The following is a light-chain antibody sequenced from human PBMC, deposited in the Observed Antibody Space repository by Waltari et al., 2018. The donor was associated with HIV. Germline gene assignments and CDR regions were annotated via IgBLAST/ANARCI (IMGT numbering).Light chain of an antibody. V-gene: IGLV2-8*01. CDR3: SSYAGSNNLL. J-gene: IGLJ2*01. CDR1: SSDVGGYNS. Sequence: QSALTQPPSASGSPGQSVPISCTGTSSDVGGYNSVSWYQQHPGKAPKLMIYEVSKRPSGVPDRFSGSKSGNTASLTVSGLQAEDEADYYCSSYAGSNNLLFGGGTKLTVL. CDR2: EVS.